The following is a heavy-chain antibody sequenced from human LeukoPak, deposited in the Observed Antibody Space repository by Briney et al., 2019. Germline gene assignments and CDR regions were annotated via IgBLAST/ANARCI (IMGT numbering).Heavy chain of an antibody. CDR3: ARDRDYGSGIFDY. CDR2: INPNSGGT. J-gene: IGHJ4*02. Sequence: ASMKVSCKASGYTFTSYDISWVRQAPGQGLEWMGWINPNSGGTNYAQKFQGRVTMTRDTSISTAYMELNRLRSDDTAVYYCARDRDYGSGIFDYWGQGTLVTVSS. D-gene: IGHD3-10*01. CDR1: GYTFTSYD. V-gene: IGHV1-2*02.